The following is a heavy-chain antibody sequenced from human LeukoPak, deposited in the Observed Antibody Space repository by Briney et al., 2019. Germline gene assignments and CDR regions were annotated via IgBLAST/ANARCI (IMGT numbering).Heavy chain of an antibody. Sequence: ASVKVSCKASGYTFTGYYMHWVRQAPGQGLEWMGWINPNSGGTNYVQKFQGRVTMTRDTSISTAYMELSRLKSDDTAVYYCARELRAAVAGIDYWGQGTLVTVSS. CDR3: ARELRAAVAGIDY. V-gene: IGHV1-2*02. D-gene: IGHD6-19*01. CDR2: INPNSGGT. J-gene: IGHJ4*02. CDR1: GYTFTGYY.